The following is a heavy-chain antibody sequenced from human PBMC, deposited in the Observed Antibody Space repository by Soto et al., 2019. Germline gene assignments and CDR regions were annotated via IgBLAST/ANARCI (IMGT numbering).Heavy chain of an antibody. Sequence: SETLSLTCAFYGGSFDDFYWSWVRQSPGKGLEWTGEISHDGGTNYSPSLAGRISISADTSKNQFSLHLKSVTAADTGLYYCARGQLVWYGDLTPYYRDMDVWGQGTTVTVSS. CDR1: GGSFDDFY. D-gene: IGHD3-10*01. CDR3: ARGQLVWYGDLTPYYRDMDV. CDR2: ISHDGGT. J-gene: IGHJ6*02. V-gene: IGHV4-34*01.